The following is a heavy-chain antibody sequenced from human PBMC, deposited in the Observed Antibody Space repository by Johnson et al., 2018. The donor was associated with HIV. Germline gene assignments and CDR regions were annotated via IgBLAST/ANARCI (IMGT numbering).Heavy chain of an antibody. D-gene: IGHD2-21*01. Sequence: QVQLVESGGGLVKPGGSLRLSCAASGFTFSNAWMSWVRQAPGKGLEWVAVISYDGSNKYYADSVKGRFTISRDNSKNTPYLQMNSLRAEDTAVYYCARERRAGVKGAFDIWGQGTMVTVSS. J-gene: IGHJ3*02. CDR2: ISYDGSNK. CDR3: ARERRAGVKGAFDI. V-gene: IGHV3-30*03. CDR1: GFTFSNAW.